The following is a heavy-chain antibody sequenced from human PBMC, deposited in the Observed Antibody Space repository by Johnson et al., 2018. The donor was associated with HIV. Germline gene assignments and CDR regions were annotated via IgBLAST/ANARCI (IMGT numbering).Heavy chain of an antibody. CDR2: ITSKTDGGTI. J-gene: IGHJ3*02. Sequence: VQLAESGGGVVRPGGSLRLSCAASGFTFSYAWMSWVRQAPGKGLEWVGRITSKTDGGTIDYAAPGKGRFTISRDDSKYPLYLQMNSLRAEDTAGYYCAGDLRGAFDIWGQGTMVTVSS. CDR1: GFTFSYAW. D-gene: IGHD4-17*01. CDR3: AGDLRGAFDI. V-gene: IGHV3-15*01.